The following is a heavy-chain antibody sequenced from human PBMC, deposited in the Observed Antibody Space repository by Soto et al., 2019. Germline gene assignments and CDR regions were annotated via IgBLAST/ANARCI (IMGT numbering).Heavy chain of an antibody. CDR1: GGSISSGGYY. CDR3: AMTTTVTTFDY. J-gene: IGHJ4*02. CDR2: IYYSGST. Sequence: QVQLQESGPGLVKPSQTLSLTCTVSGGSISSGGYYWSWIRQHPGKGLEWIGYIYYSGSTYYNPSLRSRVTISVDTSKNQFSLKLSSMTAADTAVYYCAMTTTVTTFDYWGQGTLVTVSS. V-gene: IGHV4-31*03. D-gene: IGHD4-17*01.